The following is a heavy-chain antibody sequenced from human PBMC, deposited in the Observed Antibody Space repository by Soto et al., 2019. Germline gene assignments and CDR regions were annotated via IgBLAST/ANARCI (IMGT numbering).Heavy chain of an antibody. CDR2: INPSGGST. D-gene: IGHD6-13*01. CDR3: ARERTKGAAIRYYYYGMDV. Sequence: QVQLVQSGAEVKKPGASVKVSCKASGYTFTSYYMHWVRQAPGQGLEWMGIINPSGGSTSYAQKFQGRVTMTMDTSTSTVHMELSSLRSEDTAVYYCARERTKGAAIRYYYYGMDVWGQGTTVTVSS. CDR1: GYTFTSYY. J-gene: IGHJ6*02. V-gene: IGHV1-46*01.